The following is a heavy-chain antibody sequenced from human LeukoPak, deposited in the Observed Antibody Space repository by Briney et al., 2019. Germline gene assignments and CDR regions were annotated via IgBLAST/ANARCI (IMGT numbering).Heavy chain of an antibody. J-gene: IGHJ4*02. CDR2: ISGSGGST. D-gene: IGHD3-3*01. CDR3: AKDRGYDFWSGPAGFFDY. Sequence: GGSLRLSCAASGFTFSSYAMSWVRQAPGKGLEWVSAISGSGGSTYYADSVKGRFTIFRDNSKNTLYLQMNSLRAEDTAVYYCAKDRGYDFWSGPAGFFDYWGQGTLVTVSS. CDR1: GFTFSSYA. V-gene: IGHV3-23*01.